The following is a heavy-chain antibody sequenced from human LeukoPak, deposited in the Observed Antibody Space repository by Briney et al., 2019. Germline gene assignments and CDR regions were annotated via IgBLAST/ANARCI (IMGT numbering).Heavy chain of an antibody. CDR2: ISGSGGST. D-gene: IGHD6-19*01. V-gene: IGHV3-23*01. Sequence: GGSLRLSCAAFGFTFSSYAMSWVRQAPGKGLEWVSAISGSGGSTYYADSVKGRFTISRDNSKNTLYLQMNSLRAEDTAVYYCAKDQKQWLVLGTFDYWGQGTLVTVSS. CDR1: GFTFSSYA. CDR3: AKDQKQWLVLGTFDY. J-gene: IGHJ4*02.